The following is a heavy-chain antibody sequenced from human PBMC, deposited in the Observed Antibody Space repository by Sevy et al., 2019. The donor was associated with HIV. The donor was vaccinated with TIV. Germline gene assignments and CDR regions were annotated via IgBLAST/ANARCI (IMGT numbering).Heavy chain of an antibody. J-gene: IGHJ4*02. CDR1: GYTFTGYY. V-gene: IGHV1-2*02. CDR2: INPNSGGT. D-gene: IGHD3-22*01. CDR3: ARLPHYYDSSGYSDY. Sequence: ASVKVSCKASGYTFTGYYMHWVRQAPGQGLEWMGWINPNSGGTNYAQKFQGRVTMIRDTSISTAYMELSRLSSDDTAVYYCARLPHYYDSSGYSDYWGQGTLVTVSS.